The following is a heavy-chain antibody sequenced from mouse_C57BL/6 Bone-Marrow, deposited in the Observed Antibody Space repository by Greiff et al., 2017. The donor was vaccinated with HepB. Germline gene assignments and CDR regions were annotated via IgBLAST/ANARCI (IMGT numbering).Heavy chain of an antibody. D-gene: IGHD1-1*01. CDR2: IHPNSGST. V-gene: IGHV1-64*01. CDR1: GYTFTSYW. J-gene: IGHJ1*03. Sequence: VQLQQPGAELVKPGASVKLSCKASGYTFTSYWMHWVKQRPGQGLEWIGMIHPNSGSTNYNEKFKSKATLTVDKSSSTAYMQLSSLTSEDSAVYYCARRDLLLPYWYFDVWGTGTTVTVSS. CDR3: ARRDLLLPYWYFDV.